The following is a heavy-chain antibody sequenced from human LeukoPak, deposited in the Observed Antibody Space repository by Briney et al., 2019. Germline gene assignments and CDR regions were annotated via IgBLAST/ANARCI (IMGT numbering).Heavy chain of an antibody. CDR2: ISTSGSIT. CDR3: ARLRGQSYGYADY. D-gene: IGHD5-18*01. CDR1: GFTFSSYS. Sequence: GGSLRLSCAASGFTFSSYSMNWVRQSPGKGLEWVSCISTSGSITDYADSVKGRFTISRDNAKNSLYLQMNSLRVEDTAVYYCARLRGQSYGYADYWGQGTLVTVSS. J-gene: IGHJ4*02. V-gene: IGHV3-48*01.